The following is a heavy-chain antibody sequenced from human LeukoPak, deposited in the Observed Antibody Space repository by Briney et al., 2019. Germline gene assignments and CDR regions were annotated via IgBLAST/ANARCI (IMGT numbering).Heavy chain of an antibody. CDR2: IYYSGST. Sequence: SETLSLTCTVSGGSISSFYWSWIRQPAGKGLEWIGYIYYSGSTNYNPSLKSRVTISVDTPKNQVSLRLSSVTAADTAVYYCARHAIYSGDYSFWFDPWGLGTLVTVSS. D-gene: IGHD1-26*01. CDR1: GGSISSFY. CDR3: ARHAIYSGDYSFWFDP. J-gene: IGHJ5*02. V-gene: IGHV4-59*08.